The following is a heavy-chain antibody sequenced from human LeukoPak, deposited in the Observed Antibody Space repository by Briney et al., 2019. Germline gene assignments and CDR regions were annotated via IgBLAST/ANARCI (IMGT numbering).Heavy chain of an antibody. J-gene: IGHJ4*02. CDR1: GFTFDDYA. Sequence: AGRSLRLSCAASGFTFDDYAMHWVRQAPGKGLEWVSGISWNSGSIGYADSVKGRFTISRDNAKNSLYLQMNSLRAEDTALNYCAKDATYYYDSSGYYFDYWGQGTLVTVSS. CDR2: ISWNSGSI. D-gene: IGHD3-22*01. CDR3: AKDATYYYDSSGYYFDY. V-gene: IGHV3-9*01.